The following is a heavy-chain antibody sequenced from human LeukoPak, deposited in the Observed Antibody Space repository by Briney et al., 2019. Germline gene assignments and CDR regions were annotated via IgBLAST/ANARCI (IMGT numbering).Heavy chain of an antibody. CDR2: ITLSSGII. V-gene: IGHV3-48*01. CDR3: ARETPYSSSWTVFDY. J-gene: IGHJ4*02. D-gene: IGHD6-13*01. CDR1: GFTFSNYN. Sequence: PGGSLRLSCAASGFTFSNYNMNWVRQAPGKGLEWISCITLSSGIIYYADSVKGRFTISRDNAKNSLYLQMNSLRAEDTAVYYCARETPYSSSWTVFDYWGLGTLVTVSS.